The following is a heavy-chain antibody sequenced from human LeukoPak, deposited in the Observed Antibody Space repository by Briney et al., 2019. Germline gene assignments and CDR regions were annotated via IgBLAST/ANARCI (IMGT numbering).Heavy chain of an antibody. CDR2: ISRSGSTI. V-gene: IGHV3-11*01. Sequence: GRCLRLSCAASGFTFSDCYMSWIRQAPGKGLEWVSYISRSGSTIYYADAVKGRFTISRDNAKNSLYLQMNSLRAEDTAVYYCARDLSPYYYDSSVIDAFDIWGQGTMVTVSS. CDR3: ARDLSPYYYDSSVIDAFDI. CDR1: GFTFSDCY. J-gene: IGHJ3*02. D-gene: IGHD3-22*01.